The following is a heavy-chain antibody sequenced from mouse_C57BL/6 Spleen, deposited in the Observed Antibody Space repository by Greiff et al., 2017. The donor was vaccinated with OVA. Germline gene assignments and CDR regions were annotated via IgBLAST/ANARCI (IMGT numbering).Heavy chain of an antibody. V-gene: IGHV1-64*01. CDR3: ARDYGSSPPFDY. Sequence: VQLQQPGAELVKPGASVKLSCKASGYTFTSYWMHWVKQRPGQGLEWIGMIHPNSGSTNYNEKFKSKATLTVDKSSSTAYMQLSSLTSEDSAVYYCARDYGSSPPFDYWGQGTTLTVSS. CDR1: GYTFTSYW. D-gene: IGHD1-1*01. CDR2: IHPNSGST. J-gene: IGHJ2*01.